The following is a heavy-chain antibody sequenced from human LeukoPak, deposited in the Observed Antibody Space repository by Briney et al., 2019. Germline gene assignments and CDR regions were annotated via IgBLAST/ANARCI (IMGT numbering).Heavy chain of an antibody. J-gene: IGHJ4*02. D-gene: IGHD4-17*01. CDR1: GFTFSGYG. Sequence: GGSLRLSCAASGFTFSGYGMHWVRQAPGKGLEWEAVISYDGSNKYYADSVEGRFTISRDNSKNTLYLQMNSLRAEDTAVYYCAKEDGDYGDLYDYWGQGTLVTVSS. CDR2: ISYDGSNK. CDR3: AKEDGDYGDLYDY. V-gene: IGHV3-30*18.